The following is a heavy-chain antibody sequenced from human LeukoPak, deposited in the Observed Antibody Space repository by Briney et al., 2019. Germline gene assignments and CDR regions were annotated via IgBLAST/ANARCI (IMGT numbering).Heavy chain of an antibody. V-gene: IGHV1-69*13. D-gene: IGHD1-26*01. CDR3: ARDRVSLGSPYPGASDY. Sequence: ASVKVSCKASGGTFISYAISWVRQAPGQGLEWMGGIIPIFGTANYAQKFQGRVTITADESTSTAYMELSSLRSEDTAVYYCARDRVSLGSPYPGASDYWGQGTLVTVSS. CDR2: IIPIFGTA. J-gene: IGHJ4*02. CDR1: GGTFISYA.